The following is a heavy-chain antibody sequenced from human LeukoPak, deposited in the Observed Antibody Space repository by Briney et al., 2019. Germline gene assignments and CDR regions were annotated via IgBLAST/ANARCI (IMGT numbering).Heavy chain of an antibody. Sequence: GASVKVSCKASGYTFTSYDINWVRQATGQGLEWMGWMNPNSGNTGYAQKFQGRVTMTRNTSISTAYMELSSLRSEDTAVYYCARSVYSYGSYYFDYWGQGTLVTVSS. CDR2: MNPNSGNT. J-gene: IGHJ4*02. CDR3: ARSVYSYGSYYFDY. V-gene: IGHV1-8*01. CDR1: GYTFTSYD. D-gene: IGHD5-18*01.